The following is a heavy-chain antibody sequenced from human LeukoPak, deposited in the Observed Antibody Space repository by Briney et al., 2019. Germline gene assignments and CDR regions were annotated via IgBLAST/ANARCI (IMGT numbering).Heavy chain of an antibody. CDR2: IYSGGST. D-gene: IGHD4-11*01. CDR3: ARSYSNHLFGMDV. Sequence: GGSLRLSCAASGFTVSSYYMTWVRQAPGKGLEWVSVIYSGGSTYYADSVEGRVAISRDNSNNTVFLQMNIVRAEDTAVYYCARSYSNHLFGMDVWGQGTTVTVSS. CDR1: GFTVSSYY. J-gene: IGHJ6*02. V-gene: IGHV3-66*01.